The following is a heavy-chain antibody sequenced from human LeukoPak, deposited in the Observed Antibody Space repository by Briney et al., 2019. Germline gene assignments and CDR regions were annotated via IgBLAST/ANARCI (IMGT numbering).Heavy chain of an antibody. CDR1: GYSFTKYG. CDR2: IIPVFGSP. Sequence: GASVTVSCKASGYSFTKYGISWVRQAPGQGLEWMGGIIPVFGSPNFAQRFQGRITISADESTGTAYMELSSLRSDDTAVYYCAIDAGPHCRGSSCPIEYFYYWGQGSLVTVSS. J-gene: IGHJ4*02. D-gene: IGHD3-10*01. CDR3: AIDAGPHCRGSSCPIEYFYY. V-gene: IGHV1-69*13.